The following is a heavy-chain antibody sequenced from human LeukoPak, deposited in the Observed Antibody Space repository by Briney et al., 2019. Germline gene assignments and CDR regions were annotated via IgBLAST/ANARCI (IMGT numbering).Heavy chain of an antibody. CDR3: VRADYDSSGYHFDY. J-gene: IGHJ4*02. CDR1: GFTFSSYW. Sequence: GGSLRLSCAASGFTFSSYWMHWVRQAPGKGLLWDSRIDTDGTTTDYADSVKGRFTVSRDNAKNTVYLQMNSLRAEDTAIYYCVRADYDSSGYHFDYWGQGVLVTVSS. V-gene: IGHV3-74*01. D-gene: IGHD3-22*01. CDR2: IDTDGTTT.